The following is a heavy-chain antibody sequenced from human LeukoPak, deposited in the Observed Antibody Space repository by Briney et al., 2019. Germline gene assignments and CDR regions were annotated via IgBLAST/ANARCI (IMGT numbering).Heavy chain of an antibody. D-gene: IGHD3-16*02. CDR3: ARERGSYLSAFDI. V-gene: IGHV3-20*01. Sequence: GGSLRLSCAASGFTFDDYDMSWVRQVPGKGLEWVSGIYWNGDSTGYADSVKGRFTISRDNAKNSLYLQMNSLRAEDTALYHCARERGSYLSAFDIWGQGTMVTVSS. CDR1: GFTFDDYD. CDR2: IYWNGDST. J-gene: IGHJ3*02.